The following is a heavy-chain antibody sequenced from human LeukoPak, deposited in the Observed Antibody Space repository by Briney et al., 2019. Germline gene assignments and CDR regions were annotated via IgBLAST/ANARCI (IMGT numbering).Heavy chain of an antibody. J-gene: IGHJ4*02. CDR2: IFHTGST. Sequence: SETLSLTCAVSSYSISTGYFWGWIRQSPGQGPEWIGSIFHTGSTSYNPSFKRRATLSVDTSKNEFSLKLTSVNATDTAIYYCASPRGTYIDYWGQGILVTVSS. V-gene: IGHV4-38-2*01. D-gene: IGHD3-16*01. CDR1: SYSISTGYF. CDR3: ASPRGTYIDY.